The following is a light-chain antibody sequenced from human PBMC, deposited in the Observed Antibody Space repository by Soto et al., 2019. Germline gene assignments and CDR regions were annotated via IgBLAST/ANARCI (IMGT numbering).Light chain of an antibody. CDR1: QSISNY. J-gene: IGKJ4*01. CDR2: AAS. Sequence: DIQMTQSPSSLSASIGDRVTITCRAGQSISNYLNWYQQKPGKAPNLLIYAASRLESGVPSRFSGSGSGTDFTLTISSLQPEDFETYYCQESDAFPYTVGGGTKVDSK. V-gene: IGKV1-39*01. CDR3: QESDAFPYT.